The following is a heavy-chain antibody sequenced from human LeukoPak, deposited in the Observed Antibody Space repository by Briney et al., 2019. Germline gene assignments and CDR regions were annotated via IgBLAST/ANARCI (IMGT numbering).Heavy chain of an antibody. Sequence: SETLSLTCVVYGGSFSGYYWSWIRQPPGKGLEWIGEINHSGSTNYNPSLKSRVTISVDTSKNQFSLKLSSVTAADTAVYYCARGGSSSRENWFDPWGQGTLVTVSS. CDR3: ARGGSSSRENWFDP. CDR1: GGSFSGYY. D-gene: IGHD6-6*01. J-gene: IGHJ5*02. CDR2: INHSGST. V-gene: IGHV4-34*01.